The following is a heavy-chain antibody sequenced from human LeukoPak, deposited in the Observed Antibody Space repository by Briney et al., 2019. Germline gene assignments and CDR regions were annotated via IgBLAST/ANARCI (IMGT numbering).Heavy chain of an antibody. CDR2: IYYSGST. V-gene: IGHV4-39*01. J-gene: IGHJ4*02. D-gene: IGHD5-24*01. Sequence: SETLSLTCTVSGGSISSSSYYWGWIRQPPGKGLEWIGSIYYSGSTYYNPSLESRVTISVDTSRNQFSLKLSSVTAADTAVYYCARHPRDGYNSGVDYWGQGTLVTVSS. CDR1: GGSISSSSYY. CDR3: ARHPRDGYNSGVDY.